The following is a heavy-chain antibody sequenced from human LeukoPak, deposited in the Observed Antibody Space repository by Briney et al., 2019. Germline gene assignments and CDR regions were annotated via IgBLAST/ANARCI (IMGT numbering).Heavy chain of an antibody. J-gene: IGHJ2*01. Sequence: TLSLTCTVSGGSISTGSYYWSWVRRPAGKGLEWIGRIYTSGSTNYNPSLKSRVTISVDTSKNQFSLKLSSVTAADTAVYYCARDGITMVRGVIITPGYFDLWGRGTLVTVSS. CDR1: GGSISTGSYY. CDR2: IYTSGST. V-gene: IGHV4-61*02. CDR3: ARDGITMVRGVIITPGYFDL. D-gene: IGHD3-10*01.